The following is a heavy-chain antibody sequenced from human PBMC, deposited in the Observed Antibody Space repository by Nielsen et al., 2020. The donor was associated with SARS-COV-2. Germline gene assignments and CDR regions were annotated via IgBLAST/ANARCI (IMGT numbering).Heavy chain of an antibody. D-gene: IGHD6-19*01. CDR1: GFTFSSYA. Sequence: GGSLRLSCAASGFTFSSYAMSWVRQAPGKGLEWVSAISGSGGSTYYADSVKGRFTISRDNSKNTLYLQMNSLRAEDTAVYYCAREGVVAVAGTGPDFDYWGQGTLVTVSS. CDR3: AREGVVAVAGTGPDFDY. CDR2: ISGSGGST. V-gene: IGHV3-23*01. J-gene: IGHJ4*02.